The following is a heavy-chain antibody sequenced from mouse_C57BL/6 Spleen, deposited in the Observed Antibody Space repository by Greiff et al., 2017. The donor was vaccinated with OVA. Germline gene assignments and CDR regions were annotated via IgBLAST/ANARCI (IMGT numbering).Heavy chain of an antibody. Sequence: VQLQQPGAELVMPGASVKLSCKASGYTFTSYWMHWVKQRPGQGLEWIGEIDPSDSYTNYNQKFKGKSTLTVDKSSSTAYMQLSSLTSEDSAVYYCARCGDYYWYFDVWGTGTTVTVSS. D-gene: IGHD2-4*01. CDR1: GYTFTSYW. V-gene: IGHV1-69*01. CDR2: IDPSDSYT. J-gene: IGHJ1*03. CDR3: ARCGDYYWYFDV.